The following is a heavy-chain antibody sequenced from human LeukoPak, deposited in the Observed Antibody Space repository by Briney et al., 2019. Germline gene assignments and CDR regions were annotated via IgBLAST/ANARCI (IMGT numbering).Heavy chain of an antibody. Sequence: PSETLSLTCTVSGDSINSDYWSWLRQPPGEGLEWIGYIYYSGSTNYNPSLKSRVTISVDTSKEEFSLKLSSVTAADTAVYYCARGAGWYNYWGQGILVTVSS. CDR3: ARGAGWYNY. J-gene: IGHJ4*02. CDR1: GDSINSDY. V-gene: IGHV4-59*01. D-gene: IGHD6-19*01. CDR2: IYYSGST.